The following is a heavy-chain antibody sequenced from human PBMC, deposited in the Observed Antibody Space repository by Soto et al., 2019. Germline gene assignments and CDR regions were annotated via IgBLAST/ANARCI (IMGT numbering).Heavy chain of an antibody. CDR3: AAGFPPDY. CDR2: IKGDGSEK. V-gene: IGHV3-7*01. J-gene: IGHJ4*02. Sequence: EVQLVESGGGLVQPGGSLKLSCAASGFTFRSFWMNWVRQAPGKGLEWVANIKGDGSEKYYVDSVKGRFTISRDNAKNSLYLEMNSLRVEDTAVYYCAAGFPPDYWGQGTLVTVSS. CDR1: GFTFRSFW. D-gene: IGHD3-10*01.